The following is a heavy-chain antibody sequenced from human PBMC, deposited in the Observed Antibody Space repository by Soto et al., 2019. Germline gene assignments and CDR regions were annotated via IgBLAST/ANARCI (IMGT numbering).Heavy chain of an antibody. J-gene: IGHJ4*02. CDR1: GFTFSSYW. V-gene: IGHV3-7*03. CDR2: MKEDGSEK. D-gene: IGHD5-12*01. Sequence: GGSLRLSCAASGFTFSSYWMSWVRQAPGKGLEWVANMKEDGSEKYYVDSVKGRFTISRDNANNSLYLQMNSLRVEDTALYYCARGKLATLTDFWGQGTLVTVSS. CDR3: ARGKLATLTDF.